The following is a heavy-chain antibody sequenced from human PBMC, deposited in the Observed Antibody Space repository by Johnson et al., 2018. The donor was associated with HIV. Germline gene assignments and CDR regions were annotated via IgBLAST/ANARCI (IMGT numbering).Heavy chain of an antibody. CDR3: AKDIATTTDAFDI. Sequence: VQLVESGGGLVQPGRSLRLSCAASGFTFDDYAMHWVRQAPGKGLEWVSGISWYSGSIGYADSVKGRFTISRDNAKNSLYLQMNSLRAEDTALYYCAKDIATTTDAFDIWGQGTMVTVSS. J-gene: IGHJ3*02. CDR1: GFTFDDYA. D-gene: IGHD4-17*01. CDR2: ISWYSGSI. V-gene: IGHV3-9*01.